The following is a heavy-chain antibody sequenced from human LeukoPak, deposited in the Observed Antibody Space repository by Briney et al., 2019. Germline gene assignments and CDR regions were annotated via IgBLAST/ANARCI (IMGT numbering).Heavy chain of an antibody. CDR2: IYYSASI. Sequence: SETLSLTCTVSDDSINSISYYWGWIRQPPGKRLEYIGFIYYSASIYYNPSLKSRVTISIDTSKRQISLKLKSVTAADTAVYYCARMFYYDTSGFYPRVFDYWGQGTLVTVSS. D-gene: IGHD3-22*01. V-gene: IGHV4-39*07. CDR1: DDSINSISYY. J-gene: IGHJ4*02. CDR3: ARMFYYDTSGFYPRVFDY.